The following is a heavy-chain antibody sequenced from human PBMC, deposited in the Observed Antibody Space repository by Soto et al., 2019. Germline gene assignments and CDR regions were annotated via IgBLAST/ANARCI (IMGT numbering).Heavy chain of an antibody. Sequence: SETLSLTCTVSGGSISSSSYYWGWIRQPPGKGLEWIGSIYYSGSTYYNPSLKSRVTISVDTSKNQFSLKLSSVTAADTAVYYCARGLSGRYDLWSGYSDYYYYYMDVWGKGTTVTVSS. J-gene: IGHJ6*03. CDR2: IYYSGST. V-gene: IGHV4-39*01. CDR3: ARGLSGRYDLWSGYSDYYYYYMDV. D-gene: IGHD3-3*01. CDR1: GGSISSSSYY.